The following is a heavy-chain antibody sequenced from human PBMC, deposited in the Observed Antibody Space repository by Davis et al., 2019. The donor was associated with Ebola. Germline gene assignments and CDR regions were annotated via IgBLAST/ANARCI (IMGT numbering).Heavy chain of an antibody. CDR3: ARVGATGLYYYGMDV. CDR1: GGSFSGYY. J-gene: IGHJ6*04. D-gene: IGHD1-26*01. CDR2: INHSGST. V-gene: IGHV4-34*01. Sequence: SETLSLTCAVYGGSFSGYYWSWIRQPPGKGLEWIGEINHSGSTYYNPSLKSRVTISVDRSKNQFSLKLSSVTAADTAVYYCARVGATGLYYYGMDVWGKGTTVTVSS.